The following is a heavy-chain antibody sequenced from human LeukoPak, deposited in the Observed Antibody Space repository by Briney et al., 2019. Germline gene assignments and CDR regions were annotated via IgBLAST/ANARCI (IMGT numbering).Heavy chain of an antibody. V-gene: IGHV4-4*02. D-gene: IGHD2-8*01. CDR2: VSLSGLT. J-gene: IGHJ4*02. CDR3: SRENGAFSPFGY. Sequence: PSGTLSLTCGVSGGYITSTNWRGWVRQPPGQGLEWIGEVSLSGLTNYNPSLSSRVIMALDTSTNHLSLNLTSVTAADTAVYYCSRENGAFSPFGYWGQGTLVTVPS. CDR1: GGYITSTNW.